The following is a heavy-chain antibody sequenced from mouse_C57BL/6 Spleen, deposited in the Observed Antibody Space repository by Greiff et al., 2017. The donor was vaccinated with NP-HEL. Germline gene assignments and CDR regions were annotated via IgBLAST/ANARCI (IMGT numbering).Heavy chain of an antibody. CDR3: ARITTVVPGN. Sequence: EVKLQESGPGLVKPSQSLSLTCSVTGYSITSGYYWNWIRQFPGNKLEWMGYISYDGSNNYNPSLKNRISITRDTSKNQFFLKLNSVTTEDTATYYCARITTVVPGNWGQGTTLTVSS. V-gene: IGHV3-6*01. CDR1: GYSITSGYY. CDR2: ISYDGSN. J-gene: IGHJ2*01. D-gene: IGHD1-1*01.